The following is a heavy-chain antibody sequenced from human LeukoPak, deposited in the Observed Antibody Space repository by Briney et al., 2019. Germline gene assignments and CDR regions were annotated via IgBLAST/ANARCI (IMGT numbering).Heavy chain of an antibody. CDR3: ARGIAAAGTGSYFDY. CDR2: MNPNSGNT. Sequence: ASVKVSRKASGYTFTSYDINWVRQATGQGVEWMGWMNPNSGNTGYAQKFQGRVTMTRNTSISTAYMELSSLRSEDTAVYYCARGIAAAGTGSYFDYWGQGTLVTVSS. D-gene: IGHD6-13*01. CDR1: GYTFTSYD. J-gene: IGHJ4*02. V-gene: IGHV1-8*01.